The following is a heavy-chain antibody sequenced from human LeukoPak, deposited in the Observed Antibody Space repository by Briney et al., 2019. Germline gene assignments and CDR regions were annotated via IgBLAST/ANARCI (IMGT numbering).Heavy chain of an antibody. CDR1: VYTFTQYG. CDR3: ARDSESSYYYMDV. CDR2: ISAYNGNT. V-gene: IGHV1-18*01. D-gene: IGHD3-10*01. Sequence: ASVTVSLLSSVYTFTQYGISWVRQAPGKGLDWMGWISAYNGNTNYAQKLQGRVTMTTDTSTSTAYMELRSLRSDDTAVYYCARDSESSYYYMDVWGKGTTVTVSS. J-gene: IGHJ6*03.